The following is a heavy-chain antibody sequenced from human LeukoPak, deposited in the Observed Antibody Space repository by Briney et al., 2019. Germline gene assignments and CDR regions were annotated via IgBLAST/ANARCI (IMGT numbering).Heavy chain of an antibody. J-gene: IGHJ4*02. V-gene: IGHV3-23*01. Sequence: PGGSLRLSCAASGFTLSSYAMSGVRQAPGKGLEGVSAISGSGGSTYYADSVKGRFTISRDNSKNTLYLQMNSLRAEDTAVYYCAKDVPVVPYDSSGYFDYWGQGTLVTVSS. CDR2: ISGSGGST. CDR3: AKDVPVVPYDSSGYFDY. CDR1: GFTLSSYA. D-gene: IGHD3-22*01.